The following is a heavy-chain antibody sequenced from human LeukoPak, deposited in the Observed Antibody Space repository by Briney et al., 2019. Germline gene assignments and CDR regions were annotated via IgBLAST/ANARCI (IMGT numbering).Heavy chain of an antibody. D-gene: IGHD3-22*01. Sequence: SATLSFTCTVSGGSISSYYWSWIRQPPGKGLEWIGYVYPSGSTNYYPSLKSRVTISVDTSKNQFSLKLSSLIAADTAVYYCARGRPMYYDSSGYPLIYFDYWGQGTLVTVSS. CDR2: VYPSGST. V-gene: IGHV4-59*01. CDR3: ARGRPMYYDSSGYPLIYFDY. J-gene: IGHJ4*02. CDR1: GGSISSYY.